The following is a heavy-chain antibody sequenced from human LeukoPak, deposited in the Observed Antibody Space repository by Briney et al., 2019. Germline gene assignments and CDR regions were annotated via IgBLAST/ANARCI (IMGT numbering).Heavy chain of an antibody. CDR3: ARVEAGVRGPRFDY. J-gene: IGHJ4*02. CDR2: IYYSGST. V-gene: IGHV4-30-4*01. Sequence: PSETLSLTCTVSGGSLSSGDYYWGWIRQPPGKGLEWIGYIYYSGSTYYNPSLKSRVTISVDTSKNQFSLKLSSVTAAETAVYYCARVEAGVRGPRFDYWGQGTLVTVSS. CDR1: GGSLSSGDYY. D-gene: IGHD3-10*01.